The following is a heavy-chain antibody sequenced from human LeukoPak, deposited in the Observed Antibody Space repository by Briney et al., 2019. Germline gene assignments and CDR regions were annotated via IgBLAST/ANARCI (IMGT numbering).Heavy chain of an antibody. CDR3: ARATGGLTLFDY. CDR2: VSYSGFT. V-gene: IGHV4-59*11. J-gene: IGHJ4*02. CDR1: RGSLSSHS. D-gene: IGHD3-10*01. Sequence: PSGTLSLTCTVSRGSLSSHSWSWIRQPPGKGLDWIGSVSYSGFTKYNPSLESRVSMSVDTSKDQFSLRLSSVTAADTAFYYCARATGGLTLFDYWGQGTPGTVS.